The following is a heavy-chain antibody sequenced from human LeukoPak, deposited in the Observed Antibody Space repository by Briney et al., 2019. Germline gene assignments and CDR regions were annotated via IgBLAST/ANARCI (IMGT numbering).Heavy chain of an antibody. V-gene: IGHV3-33*07. Sequence: GRSLRLSGGAAGFIFRRDGRDWVGESPGKGLEWVAVIWHDGSDKFYADSVRGRFTISRDNSDNTLHLQMNSLRDEDTAVYYCARDGGTGSSSRWFDYWGQGTLVTVSS. CDR1: GFIFRRDG. J-gene: IGHJ4*02. CDR2: IWHDGSDK. CDR3: ARDGGTGSSSRWFDY. D-gene: IGHD6-13*01.